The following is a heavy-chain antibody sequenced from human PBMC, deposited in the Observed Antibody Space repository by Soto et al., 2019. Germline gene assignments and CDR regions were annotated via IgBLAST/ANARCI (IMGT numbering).Heavy chain of an antibody. J-gene: IGHJ4*02. D-gene: IGHD3-22*01. CDR2: ISYGGGTT. Sequence: PGGSLRLSCAASEFTFSNYAMSWVRQAPGKGLEWVSAISYGGGTTYYADSVKGRFTISIDNSKNTLYLQMNSLRAEDTAVYYCAKNPGYYYDSTGYHFDYWGQGTLVTVSS. CDR3: AKNPGYYYDSTGYHFDY. CDR1: EFTFSNYA. V-gene: IGHV3-23*01.